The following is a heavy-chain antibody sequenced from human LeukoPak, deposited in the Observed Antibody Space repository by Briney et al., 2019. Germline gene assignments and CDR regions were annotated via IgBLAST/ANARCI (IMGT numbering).Heavy chain of an antibody. D-gene: IGHD3-3*01. CDR2: INPSGGST. CDR3: ARAPSITIFGVVIRYYFDY. V-gene: IGHV1-46*01. CDR1: GYTFTSYY. Sequence: ASAKVSCKASGYTFTSYYMHWVRQAPGQGLEWMGIINPSGGSTSYAQKFQGRVTMTRDTSTSTVYMELSSLRSEDTAVYYCARAPSITIFGVVIRYYFDYWGQGTLVTVSS. J-gene: IGHJ4*02.